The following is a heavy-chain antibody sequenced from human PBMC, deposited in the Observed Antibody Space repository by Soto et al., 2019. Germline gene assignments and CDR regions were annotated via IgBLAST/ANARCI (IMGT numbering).Heavy chain of an antibody. D-gene: IGHD6-19*01. V-gene: IGHV3-33*01. Sequence: QVQLVEAGGGVVQPGRSLRLSCAASGFTFSSYGMHCVRQAPGKGLEWVAVIWYDGSNKYYADSGKGRFTIYRDNSKNTRYLQVNSLRAEDTDVYYGAREGSGWYSDYWGQGTLVTDSS. CDR1: GFTFSSYG. J-gene: IGHJ4*02. CDR2: IWYDGSNK. CDR3: AREGSGWYSDY.